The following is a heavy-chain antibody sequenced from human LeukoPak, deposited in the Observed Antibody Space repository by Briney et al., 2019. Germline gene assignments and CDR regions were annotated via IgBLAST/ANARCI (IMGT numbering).Heavy chain of an antibody. D-gene: IGHD3-22*01. Sequence: ASVEVSCKASGYTYTSYGISLVRQASGQGLEWMGWISAYNGNTNYAQKLQGRVTMTTDTSTSTAYMELRSLRSDDTAVYCCARDGYYYDSSGYQTHLDYWGQGTLVTVSS. J-gene: IGHJ4*02. CDR2: ISAYNGNT. CDR1: GYTYTSYG. CDR3: ARDGYYYDSSGYQTHLDY. V-gene: IGHV1-18*01.